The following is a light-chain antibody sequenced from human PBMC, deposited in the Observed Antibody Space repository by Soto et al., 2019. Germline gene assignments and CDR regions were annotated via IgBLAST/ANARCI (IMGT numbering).Light chain of an antibody. V-gene: IGKV4-1*01. CDR2: WAS. CDR1: QSVLYSSNNKNY. J-gene: IGKJ2*01. Sequence: DIVMTQSPDSLAVSLGGRATINCKSSQSVLYSSNNKNYLAWYQQKPGQPPKLLIYWASTRESGVPDRFSGSGSGTDFTLTISSLQAKDVAVYYCQQYYSTLYTFGQGTKLEIK. CDR3: QQYYSTLYT.